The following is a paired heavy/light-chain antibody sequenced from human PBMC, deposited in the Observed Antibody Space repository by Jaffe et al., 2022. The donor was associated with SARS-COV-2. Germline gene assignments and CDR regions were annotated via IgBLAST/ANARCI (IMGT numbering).Light chain of an antibody. CDR1: SSDVGGYNY. CDR2: EVS. V-gene: IGLV2-14*01. J-gene: IGLJ2*01. Sequence: QSALTQPASVSGSPGQSITISCTGTSSDVGGYNYVSWYQQHPGKAPKLMIYEVSNRPSGVPDRFSGSKSGNTASLTISGLQAEDEADYYCSSYTSSSHVVFGGGTKLTVL. CDR3: SSYTSSSHVV.
Heavy chain of an antibody. Sequence: EVQLVESGGGLVQPGRSLRLSCAASGFTFDDYAMHWVRQAPGKGLEWVSGISWNSGSIGYADSVKGRFTISRDNAKNSLYLQMNSLRAEDTALYYCAKDRTHSLGGATGAFDIWGQGTMVTVSS. V-gene: IGHV3-9*01. CDR3: AKDRTHSLGGATGAFDI. CDR1: GFTFDDYA. J-gene: IGHJ3*02. D-gene: IGHD1-26*01. CDR2: ISWNSGSI.